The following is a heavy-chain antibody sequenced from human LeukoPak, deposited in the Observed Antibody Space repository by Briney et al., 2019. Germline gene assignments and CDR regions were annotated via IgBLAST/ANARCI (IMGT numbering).Heavy chain of an antibody. J-gene: IGHJ4*02. V-gene: IGHV3-23*01. Sequence: GGSLRLSCAASGFTFSSYWMHWVRQAPGKGLEWVSSISGSGGSTYYADSVKGRFTISRDNFKNTAYLQVSSLRADDTAVYYCVSSDCGDTCYSGLVYWGQGTLVTVSS. CDR2: ISGSGGST. CDR3: VSSDCGDTCYSGLVY. D-gene: IGHD2-15*01. CDR1: GFTFSSYW.